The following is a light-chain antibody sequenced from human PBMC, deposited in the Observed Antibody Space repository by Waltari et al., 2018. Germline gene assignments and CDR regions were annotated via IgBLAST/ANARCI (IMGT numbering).Light chain of an antibody. CDR2: SDS. J-gene: IGLJ1*01. CDR3: QVWESSSDHYV. V-gene: IGLV3-21*01. CDR1: NIGSKS. Sequence: SYVLTQPPSVSVAPGKTARISCEATNIGSKSVHWYQQHPGQAPVLVIHSDSDRPSRFPERFSGSNSGNTATLTISRVEAGDEADYYCQVWESSSDHYVFGTGTKVTVL.